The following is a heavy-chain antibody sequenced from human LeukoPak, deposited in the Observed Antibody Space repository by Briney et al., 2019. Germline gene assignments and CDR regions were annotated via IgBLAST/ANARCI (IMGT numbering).Heavy chain of an antibody. V-gene: IGHV4-4*09. Sequence: SETLSLTCTVSGGSISSYYWSWLRQPPGKELEWIGYLYTGGNTNYNPSLKSRVNISLDTSKNQFSLMLSSVTAADTAVYYCARHNTDCGGDCYDYWGRGTLVTVSS. CDR1: GGSISSYY. J-gene: IGHJ4*02. CDR3: ARHNTDCGGDCYDY. D-gene: IGHD2-21*02. CDR2: LYTGGNT.